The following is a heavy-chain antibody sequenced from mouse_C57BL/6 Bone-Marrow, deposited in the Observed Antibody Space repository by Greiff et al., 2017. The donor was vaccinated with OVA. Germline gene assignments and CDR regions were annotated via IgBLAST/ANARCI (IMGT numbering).Heavy chain of an antibody. J-gene: IGHJ2*01. V-gene: IGHV14-4*01. Sequence: EVQLQQPGAELVRPGASVKLSCTASGFNIKDDYMHWVKQRPEQGLEWIGWIDPENGDTEYASKFQGKATITADTSSNTAYMQLSSLTAEDSAVYYCERGDGSHWGQGTTLTVSS. CDR3: ERGDGSH. D-gene: IGHD1-1*02. CDR2: IDPENGDT. CDR1: GFNIKDDY.